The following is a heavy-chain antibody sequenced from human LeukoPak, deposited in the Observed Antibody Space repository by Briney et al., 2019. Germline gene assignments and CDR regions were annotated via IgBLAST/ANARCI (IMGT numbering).Heavy chain of an antibody. J-gene: IGHJ4*02. CDR3: AKARLYSGYDFDY. CDR1: GFTFSSYA. D-gene: IGHD5-12*01. Sequence: PGGSLRLSCAASGFTFSSYAVSWVRQAPGKGLDWVSGISGSGGSTYYADSVKGRFTISRDNSKNTLYLQMNSLRAEDTAVYYCAKARLYSGYDFDYWGQGTLVTVSS. V-gene: IGHV3-23*01. CDR2: ISGSGGST.